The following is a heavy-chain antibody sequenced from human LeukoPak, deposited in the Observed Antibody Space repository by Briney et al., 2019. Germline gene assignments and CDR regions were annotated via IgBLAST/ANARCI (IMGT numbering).Heavy chain of an antibody. Sequence: GGSLRLSCAASGFTFSDAWMSWVRQASGKGLEWVGQIKSKADGGTTDYAAPVKGRFTISRDDSKNTLYLQMNSLKTEDTAVYYCTTNLGSWIPDDHWGQGTLVTVSS. J-gene: IGHJ4*02. CDR3: TTNLGSWIPDDH. CDR2: IKSKADGGTT. CDR1: GFTFSDAW. D-gene: IGHD2-15*01. V-gene: IGHV3-15*01.